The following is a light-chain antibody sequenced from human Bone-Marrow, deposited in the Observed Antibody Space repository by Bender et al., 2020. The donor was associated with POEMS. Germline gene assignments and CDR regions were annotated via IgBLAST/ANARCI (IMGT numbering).Light chain of an antibody. CDR2: EVT. CDR3: TSYSDSASANWL. V-gene: IGLV2-8*01. CDR1: SSDIGVYDY. Sequence: QSALTQPPSASGSPGQSVTISCTGTSSDIGVYDYVSWYQQRPGQAPKLMIYEVTKRPSGVPDRFSGSKSANTASLTVSRLQAEDEADYYCTSYSDSASANWLFGGGTKLTVL. J-gene: IGLJ3*02.